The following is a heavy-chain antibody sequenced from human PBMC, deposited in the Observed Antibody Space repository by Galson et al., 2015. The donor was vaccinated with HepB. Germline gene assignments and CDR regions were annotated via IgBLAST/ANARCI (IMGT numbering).Heavy chain of an antibody. CDR3: AGHQSNYGDYIHYFDY. CDR1: GASIRSGSYY. V-gene: IGHV4-39*01. CDR2: IYYTGST. D-gene: IGHD4-17*01. J-gene: IGHJ4*02. Sequence: TLSLTCTVSGASIRSGSYYWGWIRQPPGKGLEWIGSIYYTGSTYYNSSLKSRVTVSLDTSKEHFSLRLSSLTAADTAVYYCAGHQSNYGDYIHYFDYWGRGTLVTVSS.